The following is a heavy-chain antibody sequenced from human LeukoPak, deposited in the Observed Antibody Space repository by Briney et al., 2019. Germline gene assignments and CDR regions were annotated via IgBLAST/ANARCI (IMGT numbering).Heavy chain of an antibody. Sequence: QPGGSLRLSCAASGFTFSSYAMSWVRQAPGKGLEWVSAISGSGGSTYYADSVKGRFTISRDNSKNTLYLQMNSLRAEDTAVYYCVRELVVTAGDHYYYGMDVWGQGTTVTVSS. CDR2: ISGSGGST. J-gene: IGHJ6*02. D-gene: IGHD2-8*02. V-gene: IGHV3-23*01. CDR3: VRELVVTAGDHYYYGMDV. CDR1: GFTFSSYA.